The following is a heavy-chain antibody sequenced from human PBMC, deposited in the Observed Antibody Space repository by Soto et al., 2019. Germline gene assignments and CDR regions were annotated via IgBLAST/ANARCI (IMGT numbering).Heavy chain of an antibody. V-gene: IGHV4-31*03. CDR3: APYGSGTYKPTTFDY. J-gene: IGHJ4*02. D-gene: IGHD3-10*01. Sequence: QVQLQESGPGLVKPSQTLSLTCTVSGGSISSGGYYWSWIRQHPGKGLEWIGYIYYSGSTYYNPALKSRVTISVDTSKNQFSLKLSSVTAADTAVYYCAPYGSGTYKPTTFDYWGQGTLVTVSS. CDR1: GGSISSGGYY. CDR2: IYYSGST.